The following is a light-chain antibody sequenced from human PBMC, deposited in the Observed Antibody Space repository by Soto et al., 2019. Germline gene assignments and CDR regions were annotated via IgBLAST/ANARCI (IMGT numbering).Light chain of an antibody. Sequence: QSVLTQPPSASGTPGQIVAISWSGSSSNIGSNTVAWYQQLPGTAPKLLIYSTSQRSSGVPGRFSGSKSGASASLSISGLHSEDEADYYCAAWDDRLDVYVFGTGTKVTAL. CDR3: AAWDDRLDVYV. J-gene: IGLJ1*01. CDR2: STS. CDR1: SSNIGSNT. V-gene: IGLV1-44*01.